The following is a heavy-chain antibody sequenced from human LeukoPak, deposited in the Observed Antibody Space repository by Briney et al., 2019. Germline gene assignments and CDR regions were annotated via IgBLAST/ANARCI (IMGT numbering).Heavy chain of an antibody. CDR1: GGSVSSYY. CDR2: ISYSGST. V-gene: IGHV4-59*02. CDR3: ARLYYDRSGFFPNYFDS. D-gene: IGHD3-22*01. Sequence: SETLSLTCTVSGGSVSSYYWTWIRQFPGKGLEWIGYISYSGSTNYNPSLKSRVSISLDTSKSHFSLELRSVTAADTAIYFCARLYYDRSGFFPNYFDSWGQGTLVTVSS. J-gene: IGHJ4*02.